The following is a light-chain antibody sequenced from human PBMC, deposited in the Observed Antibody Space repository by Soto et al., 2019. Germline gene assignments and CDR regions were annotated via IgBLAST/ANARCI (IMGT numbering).Light chain of an antibody. CDR3: TSYTRNSTVA. CDR1: SSDVGRYNY. V-gene: IGLV2-14*01. CDR2: EVS. Sequence: QSVLTQPASVSGSPGESITISCSGTSSDVGRYNYVSWYQQHPGKAPKLLIFEVSNRPSGVSNRLSGSKSGNTASLTISGLQAEDEADYYCTSYTRNSTVAFSGGTKVTVL. J-gene: IGLJ2*01.